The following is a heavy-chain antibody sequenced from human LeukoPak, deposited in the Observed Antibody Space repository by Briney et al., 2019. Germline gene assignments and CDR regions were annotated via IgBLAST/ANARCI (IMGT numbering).Heavy chain of an antibody. CDR2: IKQDGSEK. CDR3: ARDTYSGYDWAFDV. CDR1: GFTFSSYW. V-gene: IGHV3-7*01. Sequence: GGSLRLSCAASGFTFSSYWMSWVRQAPGKGVEWVANIKQDGSEKYYVDSVKGRFTISRDNAKNSLHLQMNSLRAEDTAVYYCARDTYSGYDWAFDVWGQGTMVTVSS. J-gene: IGHJ3*01. D-gene: IGHD5-12*01.